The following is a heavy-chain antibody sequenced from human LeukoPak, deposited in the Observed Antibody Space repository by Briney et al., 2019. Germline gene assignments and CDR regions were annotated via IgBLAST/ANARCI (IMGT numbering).Heavy chain of an antibody. J-gene: IGHJ3*02. CDR1: GFTFDDYT. CDR3: AKLSGSYKTDAFDI. V-gene: IGHV3-43*01. CDR2: ISWDGGST. D-gene: IGHD1-26*01. Sequence: GGSLRLSCAASGFTFDDYTMHWVRQAPGKCLEWVSLISWDGGSTYYADSVKGRFTISRDNSKNSLYLQMNSLRTEDTALYYCAKLSGSYKTDAFDIWGQGTMVTVSS.